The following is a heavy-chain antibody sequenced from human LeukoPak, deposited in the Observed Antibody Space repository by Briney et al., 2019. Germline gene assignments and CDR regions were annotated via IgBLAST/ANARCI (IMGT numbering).Heavy chain of an antibody. CDR1: GFTFSCYS. Sequence: GALRLSCAASGFTFSCYSMSWVRQAPGKGLEWVSSISGSGGRIDYADSVKGRFTISRDNSKNTLSLQMNSLTAEDTAVYYCAKNPRLEGWIYFDSWGQGILVTVSS. CDR3: AKNPRLEGWIYFDS. J-gene: IGHJ4*02. D-gene: IGHD1-1*01. V-gene: IGHV3-23*01. CDR2: ISGSGGRI.